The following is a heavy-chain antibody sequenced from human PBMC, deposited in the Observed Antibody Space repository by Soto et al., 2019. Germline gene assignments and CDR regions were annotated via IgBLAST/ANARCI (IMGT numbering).Heavy chain of an antibody. D-gene: IGHD3-10*01. J-gene: IGHJ5*02. CDR3: AGSGGNNWFDP. V-gene: IGHV4-39*01. CDR2: IYYSGST. CDR1: GGSISSSSYY. Sequence: SETLSLTCTVSGGSISSSSYYWGWIRQPPGKGLEWIGSIYYSGSTHYNPSLKSRVTISVDTSKNQFSLKLSSVTAADTAVYYCAGSGGNNWFDPWGQGTLVTVSS.